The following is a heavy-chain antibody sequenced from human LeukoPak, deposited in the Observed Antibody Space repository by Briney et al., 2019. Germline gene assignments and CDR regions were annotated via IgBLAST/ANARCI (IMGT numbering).Heavy chain of an antibody. CDR1: GGSISSSGYY. J-gene: IGHJ4*02. CDR2: IYYSGST. D-gene: IGHD3-3*01. Sequence: SETLSLTCTVSGGSISSSGYYWGWIRQPPGKGLEWIGSIYYSGSTYYNPSLKSRVTISVDTSKNQFSLKLSSVTAADTAVYYCAREPHYDFWSGYPDYWGQGTLVTVSS. CDR3: AREPHYDFWSGYPDY. V-gene: IGHV4-39*07.